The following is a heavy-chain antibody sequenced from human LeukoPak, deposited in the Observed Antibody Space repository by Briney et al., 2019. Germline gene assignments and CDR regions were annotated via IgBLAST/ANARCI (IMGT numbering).Heavy chain of an antibody. CDR2: IYTSGST. J-gene: IGHJ4*02. CDR3: ADYYYDSSGYHDY. V-gene: IGHV4-4*07. CDR1: GGSMSSYH. Sequence: SETLSLTCTVSGGSMSSYHWSWIRQPAGKGLEWIGLIYTSGSTNYNPSLKSRVTMSVDTSKNQFSLKLSSVTAADTAVYYCADYYYDSSGYHDYWGQGTLVTVSS. D-gene: IGHD3-22*01.